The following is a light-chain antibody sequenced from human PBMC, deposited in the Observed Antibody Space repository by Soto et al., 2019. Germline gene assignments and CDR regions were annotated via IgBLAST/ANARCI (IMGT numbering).Light chain of an antibody. Sequence: IQATQSPSTLSGSVGYRFTITCRASQTISSCLEWYQQKXGKAPKLLIYKASTLKSGVPSRFRGSGSGTEFTLTISSLQPDDFETYYCQHYNSYSEAFGQGTKVDIK. J-gene: IGKJ1*01. CDR3: QHYNSYSEA. CDR2: KAS. V-gene: IGKV1-5*03. CDR1: QTISSC.